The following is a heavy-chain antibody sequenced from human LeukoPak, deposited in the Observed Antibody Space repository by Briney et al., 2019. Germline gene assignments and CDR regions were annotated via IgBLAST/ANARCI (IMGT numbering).Heavy chain of an antibody. CDR3: ARVDNLPGATWFDP. J-gene: IGHJ5*02. V-gene: IGHV4-59*01. D-gene: IGHD1-26*01. Sequence: PSETLSLTCTVSGGSISSYYWSWIRQPPGKGLEWIGYIYYSGSTNYNPSLKSRVTISVDTSKNQFSLKLSSVTAADTAVYYCARVDNLPGATWFDPWGQGTLVTVSS. CDR1: GGSISSYY. CDR2: IYYSGST.